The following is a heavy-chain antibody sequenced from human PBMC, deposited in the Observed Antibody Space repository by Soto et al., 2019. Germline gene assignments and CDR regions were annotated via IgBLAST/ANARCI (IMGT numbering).Heavy chain of an antibody. CDR1: GFTFSSYA. D-gene: IGHD2-2*01. V-gene: IGHV3-23*01. CDR3: AKGRGYCSSSSCYVGSDY. J-gene: IGHJ4*02. CDR2: TSGSGGST. Sequence: EVQLWESGGGLVQTGGCLRLSCAASGFTFSSYAMSWVRQAPGKGLEWVSATSGSGGSTYYADSVKGRFTISRDNSKNTLYLQMNSLRAEDTAVYYCAKGRGYCSSSSCYVGSDYWGQGTLVNVSA.